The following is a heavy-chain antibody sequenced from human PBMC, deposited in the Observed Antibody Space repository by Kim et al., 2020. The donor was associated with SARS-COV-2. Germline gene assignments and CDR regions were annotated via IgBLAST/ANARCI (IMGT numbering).Heavy chain of an antibody. D-gene: IGHD3-22*01. CDR2: IWYDGSNT. CDR3: ARDTASGGYYYYQFDY. Sequence: GGSLRLSCAASGFTFSTYGMHWVRQAPGKGLEWVALIWYDGSNTYYADSVKGRFTISRDNSKNTLYLQMNSLRAEDTAVYYCARDTASGGYYYYQFDYWGQGTLVTVSS. CDR1: GFTFSTYG. V-gene: IGHV3-33*01. J-gene: IGHJ4*02.